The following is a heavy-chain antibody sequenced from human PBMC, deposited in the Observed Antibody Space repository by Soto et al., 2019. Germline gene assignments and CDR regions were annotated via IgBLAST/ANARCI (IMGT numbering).Heavy chain of an antibody. D-gene: IGHD1-26*01. CDR3: TTHEEGAPWAGGFDS. CDR1: GFRFRTRA. Sequence: PGGSLRLSCVASGFRFRTRAMSWVRQAPGKGLEWVASIRPGGDSTYYADSVKGRFAVSRDNSNVTLYLQMDSLRVEDTAIYYCTTHEEGAPWAGGFDSWGQGTLVTVSS. J-gene: IGHJ5*01. V-gene: IGHV3-23*01. CDR2: IRPGGDST.